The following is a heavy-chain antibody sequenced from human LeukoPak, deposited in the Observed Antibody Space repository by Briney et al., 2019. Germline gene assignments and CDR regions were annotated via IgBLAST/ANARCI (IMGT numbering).Heavy chain of an antibody. D-gene: IGHD6-13*01. CDR1: GFTFSSYS. V-gene: IGHV3-21*01. J-gene: IGHJ4*02. Sequence: GGSLRLSCAASGFTFSSYSMNWVRQAPGKGLEWVSSISSSSSYIYYADSVKGRITISRDNAKNSLYLQMNSLRAEDTAVYYCAASPGIAAAGTGGGQGTLVTVSS. CDR3: AASPGIAAAGTG. CDR2: ISSSSSYI.